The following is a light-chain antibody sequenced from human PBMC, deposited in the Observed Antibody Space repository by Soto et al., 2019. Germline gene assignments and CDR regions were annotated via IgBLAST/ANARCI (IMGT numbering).Light chain of an antibody. J-gene: IGKJ4*01. CDR2: GAS. Sequence: ENVLTQSPGTLSLSPGERATLSCRASQTVSGSYVAWYQQKPGQTPRLLIYGASSRATGIPDRFSGSGSGTDFTLTISRLEPEDFAVYHCQQYGDSPRTFGGGTKVEIK. CDR1: QTVSGSY. V-gene: IGKV3-20*01. CDR3: QQYGDSPRT.